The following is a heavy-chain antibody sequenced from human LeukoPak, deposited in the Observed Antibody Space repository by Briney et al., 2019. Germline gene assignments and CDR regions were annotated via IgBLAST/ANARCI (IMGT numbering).Heavy chain of an antibody. CDR1: GFTFSSYA. D-gene: IGHD6-6*01. J-gene: IGHJ4*02. CDR2: ISYDGNNK. Sequence: SLRLSCAASGFTFSSYAMYWVRQAPGKGLEWVAVISYDGNNKYHADSVKGRFTISRDDSKNTLSLQMNSLRAEDTAVYYCARGAPERISSSTNYYFDYWGQGTLVTVSS. CDR3: ARGAPERISSSTNYYFDY. V-gene: IGHV3-30-3*01.